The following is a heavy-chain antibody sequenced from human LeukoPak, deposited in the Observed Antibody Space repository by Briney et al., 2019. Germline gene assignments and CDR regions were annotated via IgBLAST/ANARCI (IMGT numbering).Heavy chain of an antibody. Sequence: GGSLRLSCIASGFTFSSYAMSWVRQAPGKGLEWVSAISGSGGSTYYADSVKGRFTISRDNSKNTLYLQMNSLRAEDAAVYYCAKDRDLYGGNGYYFDYWGQGTLVTVSS. J-gene: IGHJ4*02. CDR3: AKDRDLYGGNGYYFDY. CDR1: GFTFSSYA. D-gene: IGHD4-23*01. V-gene: IGHV3-23*01. CDR2: ISGSGGST.